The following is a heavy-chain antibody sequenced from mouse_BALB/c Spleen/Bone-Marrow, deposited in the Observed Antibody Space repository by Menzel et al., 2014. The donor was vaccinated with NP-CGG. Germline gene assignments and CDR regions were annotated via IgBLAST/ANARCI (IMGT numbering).Heavy chain of an antibody. J-gene: IGHJ3*01. D-gene: IGHD1-1*01. CDR1: GFTFSSYA. CDR2: ISSGGST. Sequence: EVQLVESGGGLVKPGGSLKLSCAASGFTFSSYAMSWVRQTPEKRLEWVASISSGGSTYYPDSVKGRFTISRDNVRNILYLQMSSLRSEDTAMYYCARWYYGSGFAYWGQGTLVTVSA. V-gene: IGHV5-6-5*01. CDR3: ARWYYGSGFAY.